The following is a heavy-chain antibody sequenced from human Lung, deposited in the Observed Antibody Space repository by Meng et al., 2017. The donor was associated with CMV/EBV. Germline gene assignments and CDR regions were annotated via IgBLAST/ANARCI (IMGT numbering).Heavy chain of an antibody. CDR1: GFNVRDKY. Sequence: EVHLVESGGGLVQPGGYLRLSCAASGFNVRDKYMSWVRQAPGKGLEWVCIIYRGDNTYYIDSVKDRFTVSRDNSKNTMYLQMNSLRVEDTAVYYCTGDSVSNPNLDYWSQGTLVTVAS. V-gene: IGHV3-66*01. J-gene: IGHJ4*02. CDR3: TGDSVSNPNLDY. D-gene: IGHD3-10*01. CDR2: IYRGDNT.